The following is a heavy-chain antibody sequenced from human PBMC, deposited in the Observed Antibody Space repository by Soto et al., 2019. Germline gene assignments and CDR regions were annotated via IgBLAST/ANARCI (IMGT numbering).Heavy chain of an antibody. D-gene: IGHD3-22*01. Sequence: PGGSLRLSCAASGFTFSSYGMHWVRQAPGKGLEWVAVISYDGSNKYYADSVKGRFTISRDNSKNTLYLQMNSLRAEDTAVYYCAKEGGWYCDSSGYQLPDYWGQGTLVTAPQ. CDR3: AKEGGWYCDSSGYQLPDY. J-gene: IGHJ4*02. V-gene: IGHV3-30*18. CDR2: ISYDGSNK. CDR1: GFTFSSYG.